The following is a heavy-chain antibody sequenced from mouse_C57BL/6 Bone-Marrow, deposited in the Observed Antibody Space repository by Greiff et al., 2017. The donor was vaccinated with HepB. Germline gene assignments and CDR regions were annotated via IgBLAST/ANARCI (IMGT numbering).Heavy chain of an antibody. D-gene: IGHD3-2*02. J-gene: IGHJ3*01. CDR2: ISNGGGST. Sequence: EVQLVESGGGLVQPGGSLKLSCAASGFTFSDYYMYWVRQTPEKRLEWVAYISNGGGSTYYPDTVKGRFTISRDNAKNTLYLQMSRLKSEDTAMYYCARRAAQVPSAYWGQGTLVTVSA. CDR3: ARRAAQVPSAY. CDR1: GFTFSDYY. V-gene: IGHV5-12*01.